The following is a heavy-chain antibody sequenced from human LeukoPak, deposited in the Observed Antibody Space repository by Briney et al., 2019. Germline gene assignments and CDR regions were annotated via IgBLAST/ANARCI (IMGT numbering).Heavy chain of an antibody. V-gene: IGHV3-23*01. Sequence: SGGSLRLSCAASGFTFSSYAMSWVRQAPGKGLEWVSAISGSGGSTYYADSVKGRFTISRDNSKNTLYLQMNSLRAEDTAVYYCAKDHWRGVVPEQVADYYYYGMDVWGQGTTVTVSS. D-gene: IGHD2-2*01. J-gene: IGHJ6*02. CDR2: ISGSGGST. CDR3: AKDHWRGVVPEQVADYYYYGMDV. CDR1: GFTFSSYA.